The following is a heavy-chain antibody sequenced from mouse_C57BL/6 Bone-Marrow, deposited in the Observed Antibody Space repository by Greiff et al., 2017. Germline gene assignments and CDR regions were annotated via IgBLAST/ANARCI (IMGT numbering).Heavy chain of an antibody. J-gene: IGHJ3*01. Sequence: EVMLVESGGGLVKPGGSLKLSCAASGFTFSDYGMHWVRQAPEKGLEWVAYISSGSSTIYYADTVKGRFTVSGDNTTNTLFLQLTSLRSENTAMYYCARPSSYYYGSQFAYWGQGTLVTVSA. D-gene: IGHD1-1*01. CDR1: GFTFSDYG. V-gene: IGHV5-17*01. CDR3: ARPSSYYYGSQFAY. CDR2: ISSGSSTI.